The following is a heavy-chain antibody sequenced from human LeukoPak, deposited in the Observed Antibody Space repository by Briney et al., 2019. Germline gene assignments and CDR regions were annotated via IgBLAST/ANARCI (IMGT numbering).Heavy chain of an antibody. J-gene: IGHJ1*01. CDR2: IIPIFGTA. CDR3: ADLYYDSSGYYDPRFAEYFQH. V-gene: IGHV1-69*13. Sequence: SVKVSCKASGGTFSSYAISWVRQAPGQGLEWMGGIIPIFGTANYAQKFQGRVTITADESTSTAYMELSSLRSEDTAVYYCADLYYDSSGYYDPRFAEYFQHWGQGTLVTVSS. CDR1: GGTFSSYA. D-gene: IGHD3-22*01.